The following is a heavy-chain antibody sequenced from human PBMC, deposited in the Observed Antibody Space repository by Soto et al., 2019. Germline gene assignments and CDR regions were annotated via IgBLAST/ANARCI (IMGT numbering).Heavy chain of an antibody. Sequence: EVQLLESGGALVQPGGSLRLSCAASGFTFSNHAMNWVRQAPGKGLEWVSTISDSGSTYYADSVKGRFTISRDNSKNTLDLQMNSLRAEDTAGYYCARDPGGHYCTSTSCLYFFDHWGQGTLVIVSS. CDR2: ISDSGST. CDR3: ARDPGGHYCTSTSCLYFFDH. D-gene: IGHD2-2*01. V-gene: IGHV3-23*01. CDR1: GFTFSNHA. J-gene: IGHJ4*02.